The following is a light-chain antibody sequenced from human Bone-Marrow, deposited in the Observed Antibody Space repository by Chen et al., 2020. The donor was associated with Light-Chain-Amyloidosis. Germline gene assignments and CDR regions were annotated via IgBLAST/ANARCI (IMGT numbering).Light chain of an antibody. J-gene: IGLJ1*01. CDR3: AAWDGSLSGYV. Sequence: QSVLTHPPPASGTPRQRATIAPSGASSTLGINYVYWHQHFPGAAPNLIIRGNNQRPSGVPDRFAASKSGTSAFLASSGLRSEDEAYYYCAAWDGSLSGYVFGTGTKVIVL. CDR2: GNN. V-gene: IGLV1-47*01. CDR1: SSTLGINY.